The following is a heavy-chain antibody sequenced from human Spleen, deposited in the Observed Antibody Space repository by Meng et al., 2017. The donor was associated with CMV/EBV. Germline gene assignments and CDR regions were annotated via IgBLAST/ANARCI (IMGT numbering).Heavy chain of an antibody. Sequence: GESLKISCAASGFTFSSYAMSWVRQAPGKGLEWVSAISGSGGSTYYADSVKGRFTISRDNSKNTLYLQMNSLRAEDTAVYYCAKGGYYEDFWSGYPMNFDYWGQGTLVTVSS. V-gene: IGHV3-23*01. CDR3: AKGGYYEDFWSGYPMNFDY. D-gene: IGHD3-3*01. CDR1: GFTFSSYA. J-gene: IGHJ4*02. CDR2: ISGSGGST.